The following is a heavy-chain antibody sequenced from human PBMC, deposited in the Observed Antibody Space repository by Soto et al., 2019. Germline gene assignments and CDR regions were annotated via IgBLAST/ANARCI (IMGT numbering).Heavy chain of an antibody. CDR3: ARDYDFWSGYLSGHFDY. CDR1: GFTFSDYF. CDR2: ISSSSSDT. D-gene: IGHD3-3*01. J-gene: IGHJ4*02. V-gene: IGHV3-11*06. Sequence: QVQLVESGGGLVKPGGSLRLSCAASGFTFSDYFLTWIRQAPGKGLEWVSYISSSSSDTNYADSVKGRFTISRDNAKNSLFLLMNNLRVDDTAVYYCARDYDFWSGYLSGHFDYWGQGTLVTVSS.